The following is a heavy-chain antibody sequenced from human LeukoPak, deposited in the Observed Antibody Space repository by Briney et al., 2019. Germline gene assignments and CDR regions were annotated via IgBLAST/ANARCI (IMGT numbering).Heavy chain of an antibody. Sequence: SETLSLTCTVSGGSISSYYWSWIRQPPGKGLEWIGEIYHSGSTNYNPSLKSRVTISVDKSKSQFSLKLSSVTAADTAVYYCARGYYDILTGYYFDYWGQGTLVTVSS. CDR1: GGSISSYY. CDR3: ARGYYDILTGYYFDY. J-gene: IGHJ4*02. CDR2: IYHSGST. V-gene: IGHV4-59*12. D-gene: IGHD3-9*01.